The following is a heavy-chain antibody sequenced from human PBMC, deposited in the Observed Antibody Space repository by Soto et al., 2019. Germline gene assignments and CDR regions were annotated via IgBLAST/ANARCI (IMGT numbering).Heavy chain of an antibody. D-gene: IGHD3-22*01. Sequence: QVQLQESGPGLVKPSETLSLTCTVSGGSISSYYWSWIRQPPGKGLEWIGYIYYSGSTNYNPSLKSRVTISVDTSKNQFSLKLSSLTAADTAVYYCARPDRASSLLYQNDYWGQGTLVTVSS. V-gene: IGHV4-59*08. CDR3: ARPDRASSLLYQNDY. J-gene: IGHJ4*02. CDR2: IYYSGST. CDR1: GGSISSYY.